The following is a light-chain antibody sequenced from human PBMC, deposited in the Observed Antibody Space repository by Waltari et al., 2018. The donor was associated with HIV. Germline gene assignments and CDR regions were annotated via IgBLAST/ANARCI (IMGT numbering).Light chain of an antibody. CDR1: GAGHE. V-gene: IGLV1-40*01. J-gene: IGLJ1*01. CDR2: GNN. CDR3: QSFDSSLTGFV. Sequence: QSVLTQPPSVSGAPGQRVSISCTGSGAGHEVQWYQQIAGKAPKLLIFGNNKRPSGVPARFFGSNSGTSASRAITGLQPEDEAQDYCQSFDSSLTGFVFGSGTEVVVL.